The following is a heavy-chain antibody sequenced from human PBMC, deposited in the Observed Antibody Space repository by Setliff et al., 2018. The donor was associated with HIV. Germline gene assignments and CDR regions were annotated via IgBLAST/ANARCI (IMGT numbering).Heavy chain of an antibody. J-gene: IGHJ4*02. Sequence: SETLSLTCNVSGVSMSSHYWSWIRQAPGQPPNKGLEWIGNIYYSGTTNYNPSLESRVNISIDTSKSQFSLKITSVTTADTAMYYCAGRGGYNDWYFDYWGQGALVTVSS. CDR2: IYYSGTT. V-gene: IGHV4-59*11. CDR3: AGRGGYNDWYFDY. CDR1: GVSMSSHY. D-gene: IGHD5-12*01.